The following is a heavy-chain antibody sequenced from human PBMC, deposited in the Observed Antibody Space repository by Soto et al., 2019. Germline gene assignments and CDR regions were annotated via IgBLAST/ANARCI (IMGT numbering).Heavy chain of an antibody. D-gene: IGHD3-16*02. CDR1: GFTFSNYA. Sequence: QVQLVESGGGVVQPGRSLRLSCAASGFTFSNYAMHWVRQAPGKGLEWVAVISYDGSDKYYADSVKGRFTISRDNSKSTLIMQMNSLRADDTAVYYCAKALGELSPESYDYWGQGTLITVSS. J-gene: IGHJ4*02. CDR2: ISYDGSDK. CDR3: AKALGELSPESYDY. V-gene: IGHV3-30*18.